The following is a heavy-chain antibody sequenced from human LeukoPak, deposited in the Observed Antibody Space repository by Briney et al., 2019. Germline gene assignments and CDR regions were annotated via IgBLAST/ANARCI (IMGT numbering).Heavy chain of an antibody. CDR3: ARGVDYGDPGDY. CDR2: IKQDGGEK. J-gene: IGHJ4*02. D-gene: IGHD4-17*01. V-gene: IGHV3-7*03. Sequence: PGGSLRLSCAASGFTFSSYWMSWVRQAPGKGLEWVANIKQDGGEKYSVDSVKGRFTISRDNAKKSLYLRMNSLRAEDTAVYYCARGVDYGDPGDYWGQGTLVTVSS. CDR1: GFTFSSYW.